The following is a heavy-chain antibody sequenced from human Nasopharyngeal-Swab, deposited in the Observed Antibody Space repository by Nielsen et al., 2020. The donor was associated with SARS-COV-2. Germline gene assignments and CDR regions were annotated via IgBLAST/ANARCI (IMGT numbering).Heavy chain of an antibody. Sequence: GSLRLSCAASGFTFSSYEMNWVRQAPGKGLEWVSYISSSGSTIYYADSVKGRFTISRDNAKNSLYLQMNSLRAEDTAVYYCARGKSRLGVTRCFDYWGQGTLVTVSS. V-gene: IGHV3-48*03. J-gene: IGHJ4*02. CDR3: ARGKSRLGVTRCFDY. D-gene: IGHD3-22*01. CDR2: ISSSGSTI. CDR1: GFTFSSYE.